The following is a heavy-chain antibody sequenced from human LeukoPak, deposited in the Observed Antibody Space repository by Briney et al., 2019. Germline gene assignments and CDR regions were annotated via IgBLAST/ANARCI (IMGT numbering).Heavy chain of an antibody. CDR1: GFTLSNYP. CDR2: IGEEKSGSWT. CDR3: AGGSGTYSPDY. J-gene: IGHJ4*02. D-gene: IGHD3-10*01. V-gene: IGHV3-23*01. Sequence: GGSLRLSCAASGFTLSNYPMGWVRQAPVKGLEWPSAIGEEKSGSWTKSADSVKGRFTISRDNSENTLYLQMGSLRAEDMAVYYCAGGSGTYSPDYWGQGTLVTVSS.